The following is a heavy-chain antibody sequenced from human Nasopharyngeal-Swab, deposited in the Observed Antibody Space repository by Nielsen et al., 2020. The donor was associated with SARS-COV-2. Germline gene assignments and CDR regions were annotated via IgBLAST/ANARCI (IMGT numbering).Heavy chain of an antibody. CDR2: MSYDGNRE. CDR3: ARGYAVGPTKSAHDY. J-gene: IGHJ4*02. CDR1: GFTFSRYA. D-gene: IGHD1-26*01. V-gene: IGHV3-30-3*01. Sequence: GESLKISCTASGFTFSRYAIHWVRQAPGKGLEWVAVMSYDGNREYYADSVKGRFTISRDNSKNTLFLQMNSLRAEGTAVYFCARGYAVGPTKSAHDYWGQGTLVAVSS.